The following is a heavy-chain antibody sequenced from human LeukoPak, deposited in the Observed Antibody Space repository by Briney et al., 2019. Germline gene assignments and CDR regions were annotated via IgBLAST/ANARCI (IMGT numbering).Heavy chain of an antibody. Sequence: VGSLRLSCAASGFTFSNYAMAWVRQAPGKGLEWVSGIGGSGGSTYYADYVKGRFTISRDNSKNTLYLRMSSLRAEDTAVYYCAKEKGDTAVEDAFDMWGQGTMVTVSS. CDR3: AKEKGDTAVEDAFDM. D-gene: IGHD5-18*01. CDR2: IGGSGGST. CDR1: GFTFSNYA. V-gene: IGHV3-23*01. J-gene: IGHJ3*02.